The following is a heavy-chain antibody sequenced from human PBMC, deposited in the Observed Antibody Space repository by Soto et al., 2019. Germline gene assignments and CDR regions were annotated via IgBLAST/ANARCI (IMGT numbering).Heavy chain of an antibody. CDR3: ARDSLRVAGYQH. Sequence: QVQLVQSGAEVQKPGASVKVSCKSSGYTFTSYYMHWVRQAPGQGLEWMGIINPSGGSTSYAQKFQGRVTMTRDTSTSTVYMELSSLRSEDTAVYYCARDSLRVAGYQHWGQGTLVTVSS. CDR1: GYTFTSYY. J-gene: IGHJ1*01. D-gene: IGHD6-19*01. CDR2: INPSGGST. V-gene: IGHV1-46*01.